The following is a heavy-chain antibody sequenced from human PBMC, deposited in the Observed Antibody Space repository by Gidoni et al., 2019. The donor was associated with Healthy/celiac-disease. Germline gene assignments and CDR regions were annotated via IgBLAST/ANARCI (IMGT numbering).Heavy chain of an antibody. CDR2: IRYDGSNK. CDR3: AKDRSDDSFGAQKD. CDR1: GVTVSSYG. D-gene: IGHD2-15*01. Sequence: QVQLVESGGGVVQPGGSLRLSCAASGVTVSSYGMHWVRQAPGKGLEWVAFIRYDGSNKYYADSVKGRFTISRDNSKNTLYLQMNSLRAEDTAMYYCAKDRSDDSFGAQKDWGQGTLVTVSS. J-gene: IGHJ4*02. V-gene: IGHV3-30*02.